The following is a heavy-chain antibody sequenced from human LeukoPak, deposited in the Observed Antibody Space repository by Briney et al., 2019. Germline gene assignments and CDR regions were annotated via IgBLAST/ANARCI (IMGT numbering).Heavy chain of an antibody. Sequence: GASVKVSCKASGYTFTSYGISWVRQAPGQGLEWMGWISAYNGNTNYAQKLQGRVTMTTDTSTSTAYMELRSLRSDDTAVYYCARAPLSHCSGGSCLYFDYWGQGTLVTVSS. D-gene: IGHD2-15*01. CDR1: GYTFTSYG. J-gene: IGHJ4*02. CDR2: ISAYNGNT. CDR3: ARAPLSHCSGGSCLYFDY. V-gene: IGHV1-18*01.